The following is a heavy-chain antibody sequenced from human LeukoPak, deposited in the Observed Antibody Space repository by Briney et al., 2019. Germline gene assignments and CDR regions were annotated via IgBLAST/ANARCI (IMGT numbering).Heavy chain of an antibody. V-gene: IGHV4-31*11. CDR2: ILYSGST. D-gene: IGHD3-22*01. Sequence: SETLSLTCAVSGGSISSGDFYWSWIRQHPGKCLEWIGFILYSGSTYYNPSLKTRVTISLDTSKTQFSLKLTSVTAADTAVYYCARFMAVNGHYEIDYWGRGALVTVSS. CDR1: GGSISSGDFY. CDR3: ARFMAVNGHYEIDY. J-gene: IGHJ4*02.